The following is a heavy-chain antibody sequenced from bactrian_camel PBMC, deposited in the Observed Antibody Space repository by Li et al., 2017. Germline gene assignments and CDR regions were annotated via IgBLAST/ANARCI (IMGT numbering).Heavy chain of an antibody. CDR3: ATDLHPGLCEDIGKNAAVVAANTDGF. J-gene: IGHJ4*01. Sequence: VQLVESGGGSVQPGGSLTLSCSVSKNTVDSTCMAWFRQAPGKEREGVASIDSDGNTFYSDSVKGRFTISQDKAKNTLWLQMDSLKPEDTAMYYRATDLHPGLCEDIGKNAAVVAANTDGFWGQGTQVTVS. CDR1: KNTVDSTC. V-gene: IGHV3S53*01. D-gene: IGHD3*01. CDR2: IDSDGNT.